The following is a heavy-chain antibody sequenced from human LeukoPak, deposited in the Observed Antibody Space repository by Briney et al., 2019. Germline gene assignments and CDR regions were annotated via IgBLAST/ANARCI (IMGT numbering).Heavy chain of an antibody. CDR2: ISSSSSYI. Sequence: GGSLRLSCAASGFTFSSYSMNWVRQAPGKGLEWVSSISSSSSYIYYADSVKGRFTISRDNAKNSLYLQMNSLRAEDTAVYYCATDSSGWYDAFDIWGQGTMVTVSS. D-gene: IGHD6-19*01. CDR1: GFTFSSYS. V-gene: IGHV3-21*01. CDR3: ATDSSGWYDAFDI. J-gene: IGHJ3*02.